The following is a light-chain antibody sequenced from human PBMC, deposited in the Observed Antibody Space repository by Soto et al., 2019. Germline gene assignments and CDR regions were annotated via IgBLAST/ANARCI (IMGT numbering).Light chain of an antibody. CDR1: SSNIGRNY. CDR3: AAWDDTLGGL. J-gene: IGLJ3*02. Sequence: QSVLTQPPSASGTPGQRVTISCSGGSSNIGRNYVYWFQQLPGTAPKLLIYNNSQWPSGVPDRFSGSKSGTSASLAISGLRSDDEADYYCAAWDDTLGGLFGGGTKLTVL. V-gene: IGLV1-47*01. CDR2: NNS.